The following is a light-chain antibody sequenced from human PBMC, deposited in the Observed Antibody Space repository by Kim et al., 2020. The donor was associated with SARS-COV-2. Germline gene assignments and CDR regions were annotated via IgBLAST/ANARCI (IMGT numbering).Light chain of an antibody. V-gene: IGLV3-1*01. Sequence: SVSPGQTASITCSGDKLGDKYACWYQQKPGQPPVLVIYQDSERPSGIPERFSGSSSGNTATLTISGTQAMDEADYYCQAWDSSTWVFGGGTQLTVL. CDR2: QDS. CDR1: KLGDKY. CDR3: QAWDSSTWV. J-gene: IGLJ3*02.